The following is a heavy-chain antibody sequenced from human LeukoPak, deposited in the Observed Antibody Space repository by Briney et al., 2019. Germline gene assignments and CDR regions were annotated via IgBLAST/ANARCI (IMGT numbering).Heavy chain of an antibody. J-gene: IGHJ6*02. Sequence: GGSLRLSCAASGFTFSSYGMHWVRQAPGKGLEWVAFIRYDGSNKYYGDSVKGRFTISRDNSKNTLYLQMNSLRAEDTAVYYCAKAETRRLRYFDWLSPRPYYYYGMDVWGQGTTVTVSS. CDR3: AKAETRRLRYFDWLSPRPYYYYGMDV. CDR2: IRYDGSNK. CDR1: GFTFSSYG. V-gene: IGHV3-30*02. D-gene: IGHD3-9*01.